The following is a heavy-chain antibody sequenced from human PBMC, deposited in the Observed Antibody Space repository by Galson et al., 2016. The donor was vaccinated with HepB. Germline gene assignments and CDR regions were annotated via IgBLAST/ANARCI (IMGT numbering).Heavy chain of an antibody. D-gene: IGHD2-2*01. CDR3: ARAAAMASYYFDY. J-gene: IGHJ4*02. CDR2: INWNGGST. CDR1: GFTFDDNG. V-gene: IGHV3-20*04. Sequence: SLRLSCAASGFTFDDNGMSWVRQVPGKGLEWVSGINWNGGSTGYADSVKGRFTISRDNPKNSLYLQMNSLRAEDTALYYCARAAAMASYYFDYWGQGTLVTVSS.